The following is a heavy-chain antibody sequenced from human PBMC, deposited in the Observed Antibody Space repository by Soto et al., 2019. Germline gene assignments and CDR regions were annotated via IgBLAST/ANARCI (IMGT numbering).Heavy chain of an antibody. CDR3: VDGGNFLVDYYYYGMDV. J-gene: IGHJ6*02. CDR2: ISGSGGST. D-gene: IGHD2-21*02. V-gene: IGHV3-23*01. Sequence: GGSLRLSCAASGFTFSSYAMSWVRQAPGKGLEWVSAISGSGGSTYYADSVKGRFTISRDNSKNTLYLQMNSLRAEDTAVYYCVDGGNFLVDYYYYGMDVWGQGTTVTVSS. CDR1: GFTFSSYA.